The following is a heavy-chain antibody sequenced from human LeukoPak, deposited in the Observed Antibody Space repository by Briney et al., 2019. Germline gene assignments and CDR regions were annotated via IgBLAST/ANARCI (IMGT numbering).Heavy chain of an antibody. CDR3: ARGGFGGDWNYFDY. V-gene: IGHV4-59*01. J-gene: IGHJ4*02. D-gene: IGHD2-21*02. CDR1: GGSISSYY. CDR2: IYYSGST. Sequence: SETLSLTCTVSGGSISSYYWSWIRQPPGKGLEWIGYIYYSGSTNYNPSLKSRVTISVDTSKNQFSLKLSSVTAADTAVYYYARGGFGGDWNYFDYWGQGTLVTVSS.